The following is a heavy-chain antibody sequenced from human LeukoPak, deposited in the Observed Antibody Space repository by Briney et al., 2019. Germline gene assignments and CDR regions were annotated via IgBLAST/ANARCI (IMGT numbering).Heavy chain of an antibody. CDR1: GDSVSSNSAA. J-gene: IGHJ5*02. D-gene: IGHD2-2*02. CDR3: ANGYCSSTSCYTGWFDP. CDR2: TYYRSKWYN. V-gene: IGHV6-1*01. Sequence: SQTLSLTCAISGDSVSSNSAAWNWIRQSPSRGLEWLGRTYYRSKWYNDYAVSVKSRITINPDTSKNQFSLQLNSVTPEDTAVYYCANGYCSSTSCYTGWFDPWGQGTLVTVSS.